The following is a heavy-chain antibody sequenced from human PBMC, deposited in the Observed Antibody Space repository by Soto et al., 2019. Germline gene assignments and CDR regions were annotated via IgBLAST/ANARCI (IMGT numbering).Heavy chain of an antibody. CDR2: ISGSGSVT. Sequence: PGGSLRLSCAASGSTFSSSAMTWVRQAPGKGLEWVSAISGSGSVTYYTSSVRGRFTISRDNSRNTLYLQMNNLRAEDTAVYYCSRNTSGRQGSTLDIWGQGTMVTVSS. V-gene: IGHV3-23*01. CDR3: SRNTSGRQGSTLDI. CDR1: GSTFSSSA. D-gene: IGHD6-19*01. J-gene: IGHJ3*02.